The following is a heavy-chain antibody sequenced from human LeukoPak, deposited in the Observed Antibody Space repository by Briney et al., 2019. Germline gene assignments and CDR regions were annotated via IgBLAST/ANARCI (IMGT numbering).Heavy chain of an antibody. D-gene: IGHD6-13*01. V-gene: IGHV3-48*03. CDR1: GFTFSSYE. Sequence: GGSLRLSCAASGFTFSSYEMNWVRQAPGKGLEWVSYISSSGRSIYYADSVKGRFTISRDNAKNSLYLQMNSPRAEDTAVYYCARVWSPPYTSSWPSYFDFWGQGTLVTVSS. CDR2: ISSSGRSI. CDR3: ARVWSPPYTSSWPSYFDF. J-gene: IGHJ4*02.